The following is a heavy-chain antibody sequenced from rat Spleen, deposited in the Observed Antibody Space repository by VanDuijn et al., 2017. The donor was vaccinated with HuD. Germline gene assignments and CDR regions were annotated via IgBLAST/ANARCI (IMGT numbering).Heavy chain of an antibody. Sequence: QVQLKESGPGLVQPSQTLSLTCTVSGFSLTSYPVHWVRQPPGKGLEWMGVMWSDGDTSYNSALKSRLIISRDTSKSQVFLKMSSLQTEDTATYSCARDHAPGYFDFWGPGTMVTVSS. D-gene: IGHD3-1*01. J-gene: IGHJ1*01. CDR3: ARDHAPGYFDF. CDR1: GFSLTSYP. CDR2: MWSDGDT. V-gene: IGHV2-32*01.